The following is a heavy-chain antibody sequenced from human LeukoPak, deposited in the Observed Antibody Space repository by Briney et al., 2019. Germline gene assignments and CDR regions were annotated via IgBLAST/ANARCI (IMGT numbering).Heavy chain of an antibody. J-gene: IGHJ5*02. CDR2: IYHSGST. V-gene: IGHV4-38-2*01. D-gene: IGHD3-3*01. CDR3: GRSTIFGVIIIQFDP. CDR1: GYSISSGFY. Sequence: SETLSLTCAVSGYSISSGFYWGWIRQPPGKGLEWIGGIYHSGSTYYNPSLKSRVTISVDTSKNQFSLKLTYVTAADTAVYYCGRSTIFGVIIIQFDPWGQGTLVTVSS.